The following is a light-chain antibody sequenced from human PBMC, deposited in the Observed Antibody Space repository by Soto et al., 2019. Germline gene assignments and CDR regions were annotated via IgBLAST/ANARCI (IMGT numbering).Light chain of an antibody. J-gene: IGLJ1*01. Sequence: QSVLTQPPSVSGAPGQRVTISCTWSSSNIGAGYDVHWYQQLPGTAPKLLIYGNSNRPSGVPDRFSGSKSGTSASLAITGLQAEDEADYYCQSYDSSLSGYVFGTGTKVTV. CDR2: GNS. V-gene: IGLV1-40*01. CDR1: SSNIGAGYD. CDR3: QSYDSSLSGYV.